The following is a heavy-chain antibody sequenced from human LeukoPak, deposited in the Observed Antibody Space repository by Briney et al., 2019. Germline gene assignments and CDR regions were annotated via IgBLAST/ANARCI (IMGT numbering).Heavy chain of an antibody. J-gene: IGHJ4*02. Sequence: ASVKVSCKASGYTFTGYYMHWVRQAPGQGLEWMGWINPNSGGTNYAQKFQGRVTMTRDTSISTAYMELSRLRSDDTAVYYCARVVIHNGGFDYWGQGTLVTVPS. CDR2: INPNSGGT. D-gene: IGHD3-22*01. CDR3: ARVVIHNGGFDY. CDR1: GYTFTGYY. V-gene: IGHV1-2*02.